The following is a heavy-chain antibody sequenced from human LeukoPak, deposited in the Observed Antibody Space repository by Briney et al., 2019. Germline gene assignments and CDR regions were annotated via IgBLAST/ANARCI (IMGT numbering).Heavy chain of an antibody. CDR3: ARAFRAARALTDY. J-gene: IGHJ4*02. Sequence: ASVKVSCKASGYTFTGYYMHWVRQAPGQGLEWVGWINPNSGGTNYAQKFQGRVTMTRDTSISTAYMELSRLRSDDTAVYYCARAFRAARALTDYWGQGTLVTVSS. CDR2: INPNSGGT. CDR1: GYTFTGYY. D-gene: IGHD6-6*01. V-gene: IGHV1-2*02.